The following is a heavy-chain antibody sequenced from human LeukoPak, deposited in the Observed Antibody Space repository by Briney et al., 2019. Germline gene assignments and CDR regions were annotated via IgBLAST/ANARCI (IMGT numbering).Heavy chain of an antibody. CDR3: ARERVGAMIFDY. CDR1: GGSISSYY. CDR2: IYYSGST. Sequence: TSETLSLACTVSGGSISSYYWSWIRQPPGKGLEWIGYIYYSGSTNYNPSLKSRVTISVDTSKNQFSLKLSSVTAADTAVYYCARERVGAMIFDYWGQGTLVTVSS. D-gene: IGHD1-26*01. V-gene: IGHV4-59*01. J-gene: IGHJ4*02.